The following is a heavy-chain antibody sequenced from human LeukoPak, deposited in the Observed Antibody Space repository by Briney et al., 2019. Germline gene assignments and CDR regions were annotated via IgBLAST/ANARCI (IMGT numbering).Heavy chain of an antibody. Sequence: GGSLRLSCAASGFTFSSYSMNWVRQAPGKGLEWVSTINSNGGSTYYASSVKGRFSISRDNSRNTLYLRVSSLRAEDTAVYYCEPPLQFLESWGQGTMVIVSS. J-gene: IGHJ5*02. CDR1: GFTFSSYS. CDR2: INSNGGST. CDR3: EPPLQFLES. D-gene: IGHD3-3*01. V-gene: IGHV3-23*01.